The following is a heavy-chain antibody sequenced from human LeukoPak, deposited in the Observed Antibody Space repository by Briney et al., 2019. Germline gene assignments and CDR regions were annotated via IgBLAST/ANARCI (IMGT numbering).Heavy chain of an antibody. CDR3: ARFSKITWGDWGDAFDV. J-gene: IGHJ3*01. CDR1: GGSFSDYF. V-gene: IGHV4-34*01. D-gene: IGHD2-21*02. Sequence: SETLSLMCSVYGGSFSDYFWAWIRQPPGKGLEWIGEIDDGGNTNYNPSLMSRVLVATEKSKKQFSLVMRSVTVADTAVYYCARFSKITWGDWGDAFDVWGQGATVIVSS. CDR2: IDDGGNT.